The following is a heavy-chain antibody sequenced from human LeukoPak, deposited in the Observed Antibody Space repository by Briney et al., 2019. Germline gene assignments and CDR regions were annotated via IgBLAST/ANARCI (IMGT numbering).Heavy chain of an antibody. CDR3: ARDCNSSSGPDY. Sequence: ASVKVSCKASGYTFTGYYMHWVRQAPGQGLEWMGWINPNSGGTNHAQKFQVRVTMTRDTSISTAYMELSRLRSDDTAVYYCARDCNSSSGPDYWGQGTLVTVSS. V-gene: IGHV1-2*02. CDR2: INPNSGGT. CDR1: GYTFTGYY. D-gene: IGHD6-6*01. J-gene: IGHJ4*02.